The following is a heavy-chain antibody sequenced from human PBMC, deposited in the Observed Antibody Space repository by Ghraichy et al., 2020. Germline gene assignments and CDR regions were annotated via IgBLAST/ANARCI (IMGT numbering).Heavy chain of an antibody. Sequence: LSLTCAASGFTFSSYAMSWVRQAPGKGLEWVSAISGSGGSTYYAYSVKGRFTISRDNSKNTLYLQMNSLRAEDTAVYYCAKGGSGSHYYGMDVWGQGTTVTVSS. D-gene: IGHD3-10*01. J-gene: IGHJ6*02. CDR2: ISGSGGST. CDR3: AKGGSGSHYYGMDV. V-gene: IGHV3-23*01. CDR1: GFTFSSYA.